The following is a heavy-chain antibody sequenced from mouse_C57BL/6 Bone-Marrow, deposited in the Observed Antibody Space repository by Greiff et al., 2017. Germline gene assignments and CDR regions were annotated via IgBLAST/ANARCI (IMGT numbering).Heavy chain of an antibody. Sequence: EVQVVASGGDLVKPGGSLKLSCAASGFTFSSYGMSWVGQTPEKRLEWVATISSGGSYTYYPDSVKGRFTISRDNAKNTLYLQMSSLKSEDTAMYYCARLRLLRFAYWGQGTLVTVSS. CDR3: ARLRLLRFAY. J-gene: IGHJ3*01. V-gene: IGHV5-6*01. CDR1: GFTFSSYG. CDR2: ISSGGSYT. D-gene: IGHD1-1*01.